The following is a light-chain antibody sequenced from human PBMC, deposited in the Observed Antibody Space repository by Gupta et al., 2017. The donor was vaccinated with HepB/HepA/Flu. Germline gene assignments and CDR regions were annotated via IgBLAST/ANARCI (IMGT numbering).Light chain of an antibody. V-gene: IGLV2-8*01. Sequence: QSALTQPPSASGSPGQSVTISCTGTSSDVGGYNYVSWYQQHPGKAPKLIIYGVTKRPSGVPDRFSGSKSANTASLTVSGRQAEDEADYYCTSDAGSNRLVFGGGTKLTVL. J-gene: IGLJ2*01. CDR2: GVT. CDR3: TSDAGSNRLV. CDR1: SSDVGGYNY.